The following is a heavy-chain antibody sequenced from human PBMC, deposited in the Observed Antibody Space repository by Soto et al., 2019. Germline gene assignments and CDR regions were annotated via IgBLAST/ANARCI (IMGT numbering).Heavy chain of an antibody. J-gene: IGHJ5*02. V-gene: IGHV3-73*02. D-gene: IGHD2-8*01. CDR3: TRHGMEVTRMQVA. CDR1: GFTFGDSA. CDR2: IRSKGNNYAT. Sequence: EVLLVESGGGLVQPGGSLKLSCAASGFTFGDSAMHWVRQAPGKGLEWVGRIRSKGNNYATTYAASVEGRFTISRDDSLNTAYLEMNSLKTEDTAVYYCTRHGMEVTRMQVAWGRGTLVTVSS.